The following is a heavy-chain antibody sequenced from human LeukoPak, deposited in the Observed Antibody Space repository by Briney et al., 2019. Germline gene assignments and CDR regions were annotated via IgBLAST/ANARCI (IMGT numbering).Heavy chain of an antibody. CDR3: ARGYCSSTSCYYFDY. CDR2: IIPIFGTA. V-gene: IGHV1-69*13. D-gene: IGHD2-2*01. Sequence: SVKVSCTASGGTFSSYAISWVRQAPGQGLEWMGGIIPIFGTANYAQKFQGRVTITADESTSTAYMELSSLRSEDTAVYYCARGYCSSTSCYYFDYWGQGTLVTVSS. J-gene: IGHJ4*02. CDR1: GGTFSSYA.